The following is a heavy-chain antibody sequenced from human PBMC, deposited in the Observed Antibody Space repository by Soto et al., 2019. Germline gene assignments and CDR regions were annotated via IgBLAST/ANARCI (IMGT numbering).Heavy chain of an antibody. J-gene: IGHJ4*02. D-gene: IGHD3-10*01. V-gene: IGHV4-30-4*01. CDR1: GGSISSGDYY. CDR3: ARVPLGSGSYYIPY. CDR2: IYYSGST. Sequence: SETLSLTCTVSGGSISSGDYYWSWIRQPPGKGLEWIGYIYYSGSTYYNPSLKSRVTISVDTSKNQFSLKLSSVTAADTAVYNCARVPLGSGSYYIPYWGQGTLVTVSS.